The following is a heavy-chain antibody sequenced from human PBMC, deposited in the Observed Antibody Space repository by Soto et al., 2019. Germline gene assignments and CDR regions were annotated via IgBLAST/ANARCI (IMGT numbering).Heavy chain of an antibody. D-gene: IGHD3-10*01. CDR2: ISGSGGST. CDR1: GSTFSSYA. Sequence: GGSLRLSCAASGSTFSSYAMSWVRQAPGKGLKRVSAISGSGGSTYYADSVKGRFTISRDNSKNTLYLQMNSLRAEDTAVYYCASFGYYYYMDVWGKGTTVTVSS. V-gene: IGHV3-23*01. J-gene: IGHJ6*03. CDR3: ASFGYYYYMDV.